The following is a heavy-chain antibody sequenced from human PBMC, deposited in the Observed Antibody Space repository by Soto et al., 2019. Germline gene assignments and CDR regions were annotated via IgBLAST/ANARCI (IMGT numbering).Heavy chain of an antibody. CDR2: IYYSGST. J-gene: IGHJ4*02. D-gene: IGHD1-26*01. CDR3: AGIYSGSPGGTLRY. CDR1: GGSISSGGYY. V-gene: IGHV4-31*03. Sequence: LTCTVSGGSISSGGYYWSWIRQHPGKGLEWIGYIYYSGSTYYNPSLKSRVTISVDTSKNQFSLKLSSVTAADTAVYYCAGIYSGSPGGTLRYWGQGTLVTVSS.